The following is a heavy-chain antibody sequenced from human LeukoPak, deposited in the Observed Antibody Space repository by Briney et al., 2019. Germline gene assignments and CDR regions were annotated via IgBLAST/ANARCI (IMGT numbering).Heavy chain of an antibody. Sequence: SETLSPTCTVSGGSISSGGYYWSWIRQHPGKGLEWIGYIYNSGSTYYNPPLKSRVTISVDTSKNQFSLKLSSVTAADTAVYYCAREIYVVREIVIPSYCDYWGQGTLVTVSS. J-gene: IGHJ4*02. CDR3: AREIYVVREIVIPSYCDY. V-gene: IGHV4-31*03. D-gene: IGHD3-10*01. CDR2: IYNSGST. CDR1: GGSISSGGYY.